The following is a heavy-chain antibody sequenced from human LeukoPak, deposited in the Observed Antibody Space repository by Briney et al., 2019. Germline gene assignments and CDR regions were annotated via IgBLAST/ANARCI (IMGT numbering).Heavy chain of an antibody. CDR2: IKQDGSEK. J-gene: IGHJ3*02. CDR1: GFILSSYW. D-gene: IGHD6-6*01. CDR3: ARGRVAARGAFDI. Sequence: PGGSLRLSCAASGFILSSYWMSWVRQAPGKGLEWVANIKQDGSEKYYVDSVKGRFTISRDNAKNSLYLQMNSLRAEDTAVYYCARGRVAARGAFDIWGQGTMVTVSS. V-gene: IGHV3-7*01.